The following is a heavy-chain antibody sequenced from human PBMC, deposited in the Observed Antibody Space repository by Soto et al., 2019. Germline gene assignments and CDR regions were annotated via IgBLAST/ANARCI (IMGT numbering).Heavy chain of an antibody. CDR1: GFAFSDYT. J-gene: IGHJ4*02. CDR2: IFSRFFTGSDNT. D-gene: IGHD2-15*01. CDR3: AKGGGVTMCSGGSCLGAEIDY. Sequence: GGSLRLSCSASGFAFSDYTMGWVRLTPGKGLEWVSTIFSRFFTGSDNTAYADSVTGRFTISRDNSQNMLFLQMNSLRAEDTAVYYCAKGGGVTMCSGGSCLGAEIDYWGQGTLVTVSS. V-gene: IGHV3-23*01.